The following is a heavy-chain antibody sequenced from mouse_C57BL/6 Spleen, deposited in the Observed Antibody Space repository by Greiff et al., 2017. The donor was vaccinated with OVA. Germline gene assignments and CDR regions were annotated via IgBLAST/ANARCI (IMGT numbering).Heavy chain of an antibody. V-gene: IGHV1-22*01. Sequence: EVQLQQSGPELVKPGASVKMSCKASGYTFTDYNMHWVKQSHGKSLEWIGYINPNNGGTSYNQKFKGKATLAVNKSSSTAYMELRSLTSEDSAVYYCAIGTTVKGAMDYWGQGTSVTVSS. CDR2: INPNNGGT. D-gene: IGHD1-1*01. CDR3: AIGTTVKGAMDY. CDR1: GYTFTDYN. J-gene: IGHJ4*01.